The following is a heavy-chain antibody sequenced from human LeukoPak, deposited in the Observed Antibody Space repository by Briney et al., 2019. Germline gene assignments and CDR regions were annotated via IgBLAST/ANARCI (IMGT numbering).Heavy chain of an antibody. CDR1: GCTFSSYA. J-gene: IGHJ4*02. CDR3: AKTSRYFEHADY. CDR2: IIPILGIA. D-gene: IGHD3-9*01. V-gene: IGHV1-69*04. Sequence: ASVKVSCKASGCTFSSYAISWVRQAPGQGLEWMGRIIPILGIANYAQKFQGRVTITADKSTSTAYMELSSLRSEDTAVYYCAKTSRYFEHADYWGQGTLVTVSS.